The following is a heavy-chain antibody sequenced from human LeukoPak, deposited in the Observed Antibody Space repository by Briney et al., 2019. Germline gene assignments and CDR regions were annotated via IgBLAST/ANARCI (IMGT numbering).Heavy chain of an antibody. V-gene: IGHV4-31*03. CDR1: GGSISSGGYY. CDR2: IYYSGST. J-gene: IGHJ6*02. CDR3: ARDKRTYYYDSSGYRTLHYYGMDV. Sequence: PSETLSLTCTVSGGSISSGGYYWSWIRQHPGKGLEWIGYIYYSGSTYYNPSLKSRVTISVDTSKNQFSLKLSSVTAADTAVYYCARDKRTYYYDSSGYRTLHYYGMDVWGQGTTVTVSS. D-gene: IGHD3-22*01.